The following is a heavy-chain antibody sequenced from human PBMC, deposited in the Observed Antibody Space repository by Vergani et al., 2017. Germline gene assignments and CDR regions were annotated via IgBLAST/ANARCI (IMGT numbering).Heavy chain of an antibody. CDR3: ARGNPYVDFDI. J-gene: IGHJ3*02. D-gene: IGHD3-16*01. CDR2: IHTNGVI. V-gene: IGHV4-61*02. Sequence: QVQLQESGPGLVTASQTLSLTCSVSGGSISSGDYYWSWIRKSAGKGLEWIGRIHTNGVIHYNPSLNSRATISVDTSRNQISLKLTSVTATDTAIYFCARGNPYVDFDIWGQGTMITVSS. CDR1: GGSISSGDYY.